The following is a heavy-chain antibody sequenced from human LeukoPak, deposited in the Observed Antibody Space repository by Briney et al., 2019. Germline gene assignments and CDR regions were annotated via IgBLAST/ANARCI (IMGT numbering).Heavy chain of an antibody. D-gene: IGHD3-22*01. V-gene: IGHV3-23*01. Sequence: GGSLRLSCAASGFTFSSYAMSWVRQAPGKGLEWVSAISGSGGSTYYADSVKGRFTISRDNSKNTLYLQMNSLRAEDTAVYYCAKDYLNYYDSSAFDIWAKGQWSPSLQ. CDR3: AKDYLNYYDSSAFDI. CDR1: GFTFSSYA. CDR2: ISGSGGST. J-gene: IGHJ3*02.